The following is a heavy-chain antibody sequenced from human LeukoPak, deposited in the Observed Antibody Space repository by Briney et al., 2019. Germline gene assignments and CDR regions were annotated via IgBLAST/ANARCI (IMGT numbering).Heavy chain of an antibody. Sequence: GGSLRLSCAASRFTFSNYGMHWVRQAPGKGLEWVAVIWYDGSNKYYADSVKGRFTISRDNSKNTLYPQMNSLRAEDTAVYYCARDPGRGYTYGYGFDYWGQGTLVTVSS. CDR1: RFTFSNYG. J-gene: IGHJ4*02. CDR2: IWYDGSNK. V-gene: IGHV3-33*01. D-gene: IGHD5-18*01. CDR3: ARDPGRGYTYGYGFDY.